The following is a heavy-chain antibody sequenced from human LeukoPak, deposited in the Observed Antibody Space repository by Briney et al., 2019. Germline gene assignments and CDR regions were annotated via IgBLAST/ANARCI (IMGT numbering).Heavy chain of an antibody. CDR3: ERDIDRVFNWFDP. CDR1: GYTFTNYA. D-gene: IGHD6-13*01. V-gene: IGHV1-3*01. J-gene: IGHJ5*02. CDR2: INAGNGNT. Sequence: ASVKVSCKASGYTFTNYALQWVRQAPGQRLEWMGWINAGNGNTKYSQKFQGRVTITRDTSATTAYMELIGLTSEDTAVYYCERDIDRVFNWFDPWGQGTLVTVSS.